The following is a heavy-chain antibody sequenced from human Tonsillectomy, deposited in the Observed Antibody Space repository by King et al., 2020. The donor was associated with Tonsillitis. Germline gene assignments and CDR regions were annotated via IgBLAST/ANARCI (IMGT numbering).Heavy chain of an antibody. J-gene: IGHJ5*02. V-gene: IGHV4-39*01. CDR2: IYYSGST. CDR1: GGSISSSGFY. D-gene: IGHD3-22*01. CDR3: ARQSYSYDSSGYVVVGGNWFDP. Sequence: QLQESGPGLVKPSETLSLTCTVSGGSISSSGFYWGWIRQPPGKGLEWIGSIYYSGSTYYNASLKSRFTISVDTSKNQFSLKLSSVTAADTAVYYCARQSYSYDSSGYVVVGGNWFDPWGQGTLVTVSS.